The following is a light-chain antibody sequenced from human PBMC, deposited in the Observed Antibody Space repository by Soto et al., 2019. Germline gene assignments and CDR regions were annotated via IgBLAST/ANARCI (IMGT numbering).Light chain of an antibody. J-gene: IGKJ5*01. Sequence: EVEFTQYPAILSLSPGETSTLSCMASQSVDKFLAWHQQRPGQPPRLLIFDSSNRATGVPVRFSGSGSGTVFTLTIGSLEPEDSAVYYCQQRKNWPPITVGPGTRLEIK. CDR3: QQRKNWPPIT. V-gene: IGKV3-11*01. CDR1: QSVDKF. CDR2: DSS.